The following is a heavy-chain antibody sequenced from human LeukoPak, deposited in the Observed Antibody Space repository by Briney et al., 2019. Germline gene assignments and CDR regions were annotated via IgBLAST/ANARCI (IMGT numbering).Heavy chain of an antibody. CDR1: GYTFTSYY. CDR2: MNPSSGNT. V-gene: IGHV1-8*01. CDR3: ARGRDFWGAYTPPDY. D-gene: IGHD3-3*01. J-gene: IGHJ4*02. Sequence: ASVKVSCKASGYTFTSYYINWVRQATGQGLEWMGWMNPSSGNTGYAQKFQGRVTMTRETSITTAYMELSRLRSEDTAVYCCARGRDFWGAYTPPDYWGQGTLVTVSS.